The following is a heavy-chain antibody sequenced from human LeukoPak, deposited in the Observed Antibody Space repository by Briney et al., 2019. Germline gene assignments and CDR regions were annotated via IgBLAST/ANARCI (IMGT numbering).Heavy chain of an antibody. J-gene: IGHJ6*02. CDR3: ARSGLGVVVPAASPYYGMDV. Sequence: ASVKVSCKASGGTFSSYAISWVRQAPGQGLEWMGWINPNSGGTNYAQKFQGRVTMTRDTSISTAYMELSRLRSDDTAVYYCARSGLGVVVPAASPYYGMDVWGQGTTVTVSS. V-gene: IGHV1-2*02. D-gene: IGHD2-2*01. CDR2: INPNSGGT. CDR1: GGTFSSYA.